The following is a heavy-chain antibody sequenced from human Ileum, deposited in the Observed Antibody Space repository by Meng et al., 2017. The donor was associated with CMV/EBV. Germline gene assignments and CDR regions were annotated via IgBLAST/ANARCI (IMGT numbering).Heavy chain of an antibody. CDR3: TTMFEF. J-gene: IGHJ4*02. CDR2: TNSDGTSR. V-gene: IGHV3-74*01. CDR1: GITFNTYW. Sequence: GGSLRLSCTASGITFNTYWMHWVRQTPEKGLVWVSGTNSDGTSRFYADSVKGRFTISRDNAKNTVYLQMNSLRVEDTAVYYCTTMFEFWGQGTLVTVSS.